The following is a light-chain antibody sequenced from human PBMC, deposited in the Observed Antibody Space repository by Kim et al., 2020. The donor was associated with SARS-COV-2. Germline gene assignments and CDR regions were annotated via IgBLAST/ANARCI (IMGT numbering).Light chain of an antibody. CDR2: GAS. J-gene: IGKJ1*01. CDR1: QSISTN. V-gene: IGKV3-20*01. CDR3: HQYAGAPCT. Sequence: EIVLTQSPGTLSLSPGERATLSCRASQSISTNLVWTQHKPGQSPRLLIYGASSRATGIPDRFSGSGSGTDFTLTITGLEPEDFAVDYCHQYAGAPCTLGKGTKVDIK.